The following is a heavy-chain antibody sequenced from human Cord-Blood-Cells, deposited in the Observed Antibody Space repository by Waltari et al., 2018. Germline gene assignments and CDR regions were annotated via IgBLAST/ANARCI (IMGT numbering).Heavy chain of an antibody. V-gene: IGHV3-30*04. J-gene: IGHJ4*02. CDR1: GFPSSSYA. CDR3: ARGFNWNYFDY. D-gene: IGHD1-20*01. Sequence: QVQLVESGGGVVQPGRSLCRSRAAPGFPSSSYAMTWVRQAPGKGLGWVACISYDRSKKYYANSVKGRFTISRDNSKNTLYLQMNSLRAEDTAVYYCARGFNWNYFDYWGQGTLVTVSS. CDR2: ISYDRSKK.